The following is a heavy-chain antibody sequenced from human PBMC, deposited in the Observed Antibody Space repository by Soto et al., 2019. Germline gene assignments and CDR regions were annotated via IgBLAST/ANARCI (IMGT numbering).Heavy chain of an antibody. V-gene: IGHV1-8*01. CDR2: MNPNSGNT. CDR1: GYTFTSYD. CDR3: ARWLVLWFGELLPGGMDV. J-gene: IGHJ6*02. D-gene: IGHD3-10*01. Sequence: QVQLVQSGAEVKKPGASVKVSCKASGYTFTSYDINWVRQATGQGLEWMGWMNPNSGNTGYAQKFQGRVTMTRNTSISTAYMELSSLRSEDTAVYYCARWLVLWFGELLPGGMDVWGQGTTVTVSS.